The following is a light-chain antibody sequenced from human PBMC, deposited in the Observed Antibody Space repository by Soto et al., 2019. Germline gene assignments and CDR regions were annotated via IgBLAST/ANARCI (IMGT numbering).Light chain of an antibody. V-gene: IGLV2-14*01. J-gene: IGLJ2*01. CDR2: EVT. CDR1: SSDIGIYKY. Sequence: QSALTQPASVSGSPGQSIAISCTGSSSDIGIYKYVSWYQQHPGKVPKLIIYEVTNRPSGVSNRFSGSKSGNTASLTITGLQAEDEAIYYCQSYDSSLSGPRIFGGGTKLTVL. CDR3: QSYDSSLSGPRI.